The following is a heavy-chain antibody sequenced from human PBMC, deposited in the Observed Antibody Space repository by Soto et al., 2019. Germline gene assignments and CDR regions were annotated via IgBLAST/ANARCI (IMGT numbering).Heavy chain of an antibody. Sequence: PSQTLSLTCAISGDSVSSNSAAWNWIRQSPSRGLEWLGRTYYRSKWYNDYAVSVKSRITINPDTSKNQFSLQLNSVTPEDTAVYYCARALPLYSSSWHSYYYGMDVWGQGTTVTVSS. CDR2: TYYRSKWYN. CDR3: ARALPLYSSSWHSYYYGMDV. CDR1: GDSVSSNSAA. V-gene: IGHV6-1*01. D-gene: IGHD6-13*01. J-gene: IGHJ6*02.